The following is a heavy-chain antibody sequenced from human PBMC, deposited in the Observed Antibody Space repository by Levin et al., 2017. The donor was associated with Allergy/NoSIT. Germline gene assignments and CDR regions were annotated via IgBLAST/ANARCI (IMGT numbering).Heavy chain of an antibody. D-gene: IGHD1-1*01. Sequence: SQTLSLTCTVSGGSISSYYWSWIRQPPGKGLEWIGYIYYSGSTNYNPSLKSRVTISVDTAKNQFSLKLSSVTAADTAVYYCASLQTTRWGAFDIWGQGTMVTVSS. V-gene: IGHV4-59*01. CDR2: IYYSGST. J-gene: IGHJ3*02. CDR3: ASLQTTRWGAFDI. CDR1: GGSISSYY.